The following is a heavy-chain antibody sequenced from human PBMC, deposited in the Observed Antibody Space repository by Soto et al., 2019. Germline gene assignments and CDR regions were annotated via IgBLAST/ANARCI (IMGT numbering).Heavy chain of an antibody. CDR3: AKGLNY. D-gene: IGHD2-8*01. CDR2: ISYDGSNK. Sequence: QVQLVESGGGVVQRGRSLRLSCAASGFTFSSYGMHWVRQAPGKGLEWVAVISYDGSNKYYADSVKGRFTISRDNSKNTLYLQMNSLRAEDTAVYYCAKGLNYWGQGTLVTVSS. J-gene: IGHJ4*02. V-gene: IGHV3-30*18. CDR1: GFTFSSYG.